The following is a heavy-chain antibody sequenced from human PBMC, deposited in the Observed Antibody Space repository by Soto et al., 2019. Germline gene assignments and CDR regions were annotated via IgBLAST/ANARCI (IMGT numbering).Heavy chain of an antibody. CDR1: GGSIGTYY. D-gene: IGHD3-9*01. CDR2: IYYRGNT. J-gene: IGHJ4*02. CDR3: ARLPGYYDILTGYTTYYFDS. Sequence: SETLSLTCTVSGGSIGTYYWSWIRQPPGKGLEWIGYIYYRGNTDYNPSLKSRVTISLDTPKNQFSLKLSSVTAADTAVYYCARLPGYYDILTGYTTYYFDSWGQGILVTVSS. V-gene: IGHV4-59*12.